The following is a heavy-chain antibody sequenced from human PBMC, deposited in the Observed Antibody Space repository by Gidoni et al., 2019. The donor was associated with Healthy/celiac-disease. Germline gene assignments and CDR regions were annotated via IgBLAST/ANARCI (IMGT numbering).Heavy chain of an antibody. Sequence: EVQLVESGGGLVQPGRSLRLSCTASGFTFGDYTMSWFRQAPGKGLEWVGFIRSKDYSGTTQYAASVKGRFTISRDDFKSIAYLQMNSLKTEDTAVYYCTRDTYYYDSSGYSNWFDPWGQGTLVTVSS. D-gene: IGHD3-22*01. CDR3: TRDTYYYDSSGYSNWFDP. V-gene: IGHV3-49*03. CDR1: GFTFGDYT. J-gene: IGHJ5*02. CDR2: IRSKDYSGTT.